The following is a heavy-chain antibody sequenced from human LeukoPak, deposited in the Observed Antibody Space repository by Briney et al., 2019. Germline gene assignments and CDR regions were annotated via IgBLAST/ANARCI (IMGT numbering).Heavy chain of an antibody. CDR2: ICGSDGSR. J-gene: IGHJ4*02. D-gene: IGHD2-2*01. Sequence: HPWGSLRLSCAASGFTFSTYAMSWVRQAPGKGLEWVSAICGSDGSRNYADPVKGRFTISKDNSKNTLYLQMNSLRGEDTAVYYCAKGGSPSCYSSSGYWGQGTLVTVSS. V-gene: IGHV3-23*01. CDR3: AKGGSPSCYSSSGY. CDR1: GFTFSTYA.